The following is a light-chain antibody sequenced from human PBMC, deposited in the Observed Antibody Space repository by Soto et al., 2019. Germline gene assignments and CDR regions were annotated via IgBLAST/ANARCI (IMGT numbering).Light chain of an antibody. CDR1: STDVTGRNY. CDR3: CSFAGSYTYV. Sequence: QSALTQPASVSGSPGQSITISCTGTSTDVTGRNYVSWYQQHPGKAPKVIIYEVTNRPSGISDRFSGSKSGNTASLTISGLQAEDEADYSCCSFAGSYTYVFGGGTKVTVL. J-gene: IGLJ1*01. V-gene: IGLV2-14*01. CDR2: EVT.